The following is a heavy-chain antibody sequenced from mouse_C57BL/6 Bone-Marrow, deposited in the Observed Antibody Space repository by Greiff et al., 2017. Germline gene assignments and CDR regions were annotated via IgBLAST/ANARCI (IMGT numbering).Heavy chain of an antibody. V-gene: IGHV1-80*01. Sequence: QVQLQQSGAELVKPGASVKISCKASGYAFSSHWMNWVKQRPGKGLEWIGQIYPGDGDTNYNGKFKGKATLTADKSSSTAYMQLSSLTSEDSAVYFCARGYYGSPFAYWGQGTLVTVSA. CDR1: GYAFSSHW. CDR3: ARGYYGSPFAY. CDR2: IYPGDGDT. J-gene: IGHJ3*01. D-gene: IGHD1-1*01.